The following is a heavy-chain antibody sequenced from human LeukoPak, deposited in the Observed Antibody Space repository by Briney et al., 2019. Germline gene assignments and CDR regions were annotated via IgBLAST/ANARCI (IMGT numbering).Heavy chain of an antibody. V-gene: IGHV3-30*18. Sequence: PGGSLRLSCAASGFTFSSYGMHWARQAPGKGLEWVAVISYDGSNKYYADSVKGRFTISRDNSKNTLYLQMNSLRAEDTAVYYCAKGYGDLRYYYYYYMDVWGKGTTVTVSS. CDR3: AKGYGDLRYYYYYYMDV. J-gene: IGHJ6*03. CDR2: ISYDGSNK. D-gene: IGHD4-17*01. CDR1: GFTFSSYG.